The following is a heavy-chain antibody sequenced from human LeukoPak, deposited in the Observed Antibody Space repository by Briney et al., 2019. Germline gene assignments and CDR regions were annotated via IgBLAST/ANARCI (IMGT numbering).Heavy chain of an antibody. V-gene: IGHV3-48*03. J-gene: IGHJ6*03. CDR1: GFTFSSYE. Sequence: PGGSLRLSCAASGFTFSSYEMNWVRQAPGKGLEWVSYISSSGSTIYYADSVKGRFTISRDNAKNSLYLQMNSLRAEDTAVYYCARGIYSSYPYPYYYYYYMDVWGKGTTVTVSS. CDR2: ISSSGSTI. D-gene: IGHD6-6*01. CDR3: ARGIYSSYPYPYYYYYYMDV.